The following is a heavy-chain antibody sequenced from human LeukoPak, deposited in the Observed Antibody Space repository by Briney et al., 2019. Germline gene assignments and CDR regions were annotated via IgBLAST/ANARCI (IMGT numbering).Heavy chain of an antibody. CDR1: GYTFTSYY. D-gene: IGHD3-22*01. Sequence: ASVKVSCKASGYTFTSYYMHWVRQAPGQGLEWMGIINPSGGSTSYAQKFQGRVTMTRDTSTSTVYMELSSLRSEDTAVYYCAREEGTYYYDSSLGGAAFDIWGKGTTVTVSS. CDR3: AREEGTYYYDSSLGGAAFDI. V-gene: IGHV1-46*03. J-gene: IGHJ6*04. CDR2: INPSGGST.